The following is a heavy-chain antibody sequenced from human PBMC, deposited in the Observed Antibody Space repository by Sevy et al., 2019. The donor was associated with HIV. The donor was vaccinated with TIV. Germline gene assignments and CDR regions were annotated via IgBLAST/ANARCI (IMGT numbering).Heavy chain of an antibody. Sequence: GGCLRLSCAASGFTFSSAWMSWVRQAPGKGLEWVGRIQSKTDGGATDYAASVKGRFTISRDDSVNTLYLQMNSLTTDDTAVYYCTTDTSTGYFDWLLDFDYWGQGTLVTVSS. CDR1: GFTFSSAW. CDR2: IQSKTDGGAT. D-gene: IGHD3-9*01. CDR3: TTDTSTGYFDWLLDFDY. V-gene: IGHV3-15*01. J-gene: IGHJ4*02.